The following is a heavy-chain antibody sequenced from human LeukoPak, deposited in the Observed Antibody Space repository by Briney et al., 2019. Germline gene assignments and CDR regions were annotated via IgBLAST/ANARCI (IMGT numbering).Heavy chain of an antibody. V-gene: IGHV1-46*01. Sequence: GASVKVSCKASGYTFTSYYMHWVRQAPGQGLEWMGIINPSGGSTSYAQKFQDRVTMTRDTSTSTVYMELSSLRSEDTAVYYCARDFNMVRGVKAYYYYGMYVWGKGATVTVAS. CDR2: INPSGGST. CDR3: ARDFNMVRGVKAYYYYGMYV. CDR1: GYTFTSYY. J-gene: IGHJ6*04. D-gene: IGHD3-10*01.